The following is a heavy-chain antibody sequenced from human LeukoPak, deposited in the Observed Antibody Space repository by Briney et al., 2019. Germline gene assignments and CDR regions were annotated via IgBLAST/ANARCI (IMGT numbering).Heavy chain of an antibody. CDR1: GFTFSSYG. CDR3: ARDEGDYVWGSYLDY. Sequence: GGSLRLSCAASGFTFSSYGMHWVRQAPGKGLEWVAVIWYDGSNKYYADSVKGRFTISRDNSKNTLYLQMNSLRAEDTAVYYCARDEGDYVWGSYLDYWGQGTLVTVSS. CDR2: IWYDGSNK. V-gene: IGHV3-33*01. D-gene: IGHD3-16*01. J-gene: IGHJ4*02.